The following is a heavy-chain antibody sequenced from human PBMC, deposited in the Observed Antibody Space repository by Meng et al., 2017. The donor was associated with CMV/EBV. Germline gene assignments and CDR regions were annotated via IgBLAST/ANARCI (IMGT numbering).Heavy chain of an antibody. Sequence: LLNHSLPLSLPCSCSGGLISSVDYDSSWIRQTPGKGLEWIGYIYYSGTTYYNPSLESRVTISVDTSKNQFSLNLSSVTAADTAVYYCARLSGSGTTSTGYHYAFDSWGQGTLVTVSS. V-gene: IGHV4-30-4*08. CDR2: IYYSGTT. CDR1: GGLISSVDYD. J-gene: IGHJ4*02. CDR3: ARLSGSGTTSTGYHYAFDS. D-gene: IGHD3-22*01.